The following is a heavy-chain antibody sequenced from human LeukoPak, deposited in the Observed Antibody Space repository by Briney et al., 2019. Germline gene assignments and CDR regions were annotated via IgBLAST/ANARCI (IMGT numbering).Heavy chain of an antibody. CDR3: ATYTAVSYLGADY. Sequence: SETLSLTCAVYGGSFNDYYWIWIRQPPGKGLEWIGEIKPSGRTNYNPSLESRVTISVDTSKNHFSLKLSSVTAADTAVYYCATYTAVSYLGADYWGQGTLVTVSS. D-gene: IGHD3-16*01. J-gene: IGHJ4*02. CDR1: GGSFNDYY. V-gene: IGHV4-34*01. CDR2: IKPSGRT.